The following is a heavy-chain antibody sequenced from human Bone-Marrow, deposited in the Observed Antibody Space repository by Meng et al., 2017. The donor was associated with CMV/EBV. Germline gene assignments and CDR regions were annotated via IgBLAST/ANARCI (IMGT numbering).Heavy chain of an antibody. J-gene: IGHJ4*02. D-gene: IGHD2-15*01. CDR3: AREGAYCSSTSCYLGYCSGGSCYGDY. CDR1: GFTFSSYW. CDR2: ISYDGSNK. V-gene: IGHV3-30*03. Sequence: GGSLRLSCAASGFTFSSYWMSWVRQAPGKGLEWVAVISYDGSNKYYADSVKGRFTISRDNSKNTLYLQMNSLRAEDTAVYYCAREGAYCSSTSCYLGYCSGGSCYGDYWGQGTLVTVSS.